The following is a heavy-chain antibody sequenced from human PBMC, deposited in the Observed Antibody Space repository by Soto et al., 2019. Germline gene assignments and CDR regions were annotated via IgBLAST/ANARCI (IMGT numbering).Heavy chain of an antibody. CDR3: AKHEGYCSSTSCSNFDY. Sequence: GESLKISCKGFGFSFTSYWIAWVRQMPGKGLEWMGIIYPGDSDTSYSPSFQGQVTISADKSINTAYLQWSSLKASDTAMYYCAKHEGYCSSTSCSNFDYWGQGTLVTVSS. V-gene: IGHV5-51*01. D-gene: IGHD2-2*01. CDR1: GFSFTSYW. CDR2: IYPGDSDT. J-gene: IGHJ4*02.